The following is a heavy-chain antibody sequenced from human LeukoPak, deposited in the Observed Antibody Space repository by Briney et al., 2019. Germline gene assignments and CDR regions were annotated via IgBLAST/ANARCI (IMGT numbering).Heavy chain of an antibody. CDR3: ARGFVLGAAKNYFDY. D-gene: IGHD2-21*02. CDR1: GFTFSKVW. Sequence: GGSLRLSCAASGFTFSKVWMSWVRQAPGKGLEWVAVISYDGTNKYYADSVKGRFTISRDNSKNTLSLQMNSLRAEDTALYYCARGFVLGAAKNYFDYWGQGALVTVSS. J-gene: IGHJ4*02. CDR2: ISYDGTNK. V-gene: IGHV3-30-3*01.